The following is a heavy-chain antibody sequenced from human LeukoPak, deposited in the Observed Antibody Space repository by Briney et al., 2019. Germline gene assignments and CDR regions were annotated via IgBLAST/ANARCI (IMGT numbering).Heavy chain of an antibody. Sequence: PSQTLSLTCTVSGGSISSGSYYWSWIRQPAGKGLEWIGRIYTSGSTNYNPSLKSRVTISVDTSKNQFSLKLSSVTAADTAVYYCARDYYDSSGYYGGSDYWGQGTLVTVSS. D-gene: IGHD3-22*01. CDR1: GGSISSGSYY. J-gene: IGHJ4*02. CDR3: ARDYYDSSGYYGGSDY. CDR2: IYTSGST. V-gene: IGHV4-61*02.